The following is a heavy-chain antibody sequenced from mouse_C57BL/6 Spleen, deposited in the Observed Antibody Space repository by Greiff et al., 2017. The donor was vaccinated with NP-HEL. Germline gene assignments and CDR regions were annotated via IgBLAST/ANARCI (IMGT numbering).Heavy chain of an antibody. Sequence: QVQLQQPGAELVKPGASVKLSCKASGYTFTSYWMHWVKQRPGQGLEWIGMIHPTSGSTNYNEKFKSKATLTVDKSSSTAYMQLSSLTSEDSAVYYCAQLRLWFAYWGQGTLVTVSA. D-gene: IGHD3-2*02. CDR1: GYTFTSYW. V-gene: IGHV1-64*01. CDR2: IHPTSGST. J-gene: IGHJ3*01. CDR3: AQLRLWFAY.